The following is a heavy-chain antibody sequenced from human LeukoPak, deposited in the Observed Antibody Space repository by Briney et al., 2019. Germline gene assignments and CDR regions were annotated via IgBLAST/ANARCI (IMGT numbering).Heavy chain of an antibody. Sequence: ASVKVSCKASGGTFSSYAINWVRQATGQGLEWMGWMNPNSGNTGYAQKFQGRVTMTRNTSISTAYMELSSLRSEDTAVYYCARGTPDSMVRGVINYYYYYGMDVWGQGTTVTVSS. J-gene: IGHJ6*02. CDR3: ARGTPDSMVRGVINYYYYYGMDV. V-gene: IGHV1-8*02. CDR2: MNPNSGNT. CDR1: GGTFSSYA. D-gene: IGHD3-10*01.